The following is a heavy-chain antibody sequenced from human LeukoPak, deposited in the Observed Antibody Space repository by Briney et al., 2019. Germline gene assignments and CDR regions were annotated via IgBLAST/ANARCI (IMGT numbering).Heavy chain of an antibody. CDR3: AKDRGYDFWSGYLDY. CDR2: ISWNSGSI. Sequence: PGGSLRLSCAASGFTFDDYAMHWVRQAPGKGLEWVSGISWNSGSIGYADSVKGRFTISGDIAKNSLYLQMNSLRAEDMALYYCAKDRGYDFWSGYLDYWGQGTLVTVSS. CDR1: GFTFDDYA. J-gene: IGHJ4*02. V-gene: IGHV3-9*03. D-gene: IGHD3-3*01.